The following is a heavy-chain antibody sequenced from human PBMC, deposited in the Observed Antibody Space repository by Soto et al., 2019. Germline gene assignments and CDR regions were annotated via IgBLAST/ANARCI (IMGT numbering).Heavy chain of an antibody. Sequence: SVTQSLTCALSGLSCSCYYWSLIRKHPGKGLEWIGEINHSGSTNYNPSLKSRVTISVDTSKNQFSLKLSSVTAADTAVYYCARARHFAYWGQGTLVTVSS. J-gene: IGHJ4*02. CDR2: INHSGST. CDR1: GLSCSCYY. V-gene: IGHV4-34*01. CDR3: ARARHFAY.